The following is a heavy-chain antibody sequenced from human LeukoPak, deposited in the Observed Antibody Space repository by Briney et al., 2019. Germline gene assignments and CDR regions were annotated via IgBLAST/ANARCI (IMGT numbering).Heavy chain of an antibody. J-gene: IGHJ4*02. CDR2: ISYGGSSK. Sequence: GGSLRLSCAASGFTFSSYAMYWVRQAPGKGLEWVAVISYGGSSKYYADSVKGRFTISRDNSQNTLFLQMNSLRGEDTAVYYCARALSSTSCPDYWGQGTLVTVPS. V-gene: IGHV3-30-3*01. D-gene: IGHD2-2*01. CDR1: GFTFSSYA. CDR3: ARALSSTSCPDY.